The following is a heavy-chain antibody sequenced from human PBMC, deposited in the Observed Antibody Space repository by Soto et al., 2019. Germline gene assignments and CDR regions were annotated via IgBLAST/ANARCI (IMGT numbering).Heavy chain of an antibody. CDR3: ARERREEIHDGYDLDC. CDR2: IYTSGST. CDR1: GGSINDYY. Sequence: PSETLSLTCTVSGGSINDYYWGWIRQPAGKGLEWIGRIYTSGSTDYNPSLKSRVTISIDTPKNQFYLKVTSMTAADTAVYYCARERREEIHDGYDLDCWGQGTLVT. D-gene: IGHD5-12*01. V-gene: IGHV4-4*07. J-gene: IGHJ4*02.